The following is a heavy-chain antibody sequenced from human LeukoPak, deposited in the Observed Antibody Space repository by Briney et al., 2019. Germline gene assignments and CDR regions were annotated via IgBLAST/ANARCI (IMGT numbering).Heavy chain of an antibody. Sequence: ASVKVSCKASGYTFTSYAMHWVRQAPGQRLEWMGWINAGDGNTKYSQKFQGRVTITRDTSASTAYMELSSLRSEDTAVYYCARESIAEAGDYWGQGTLVTVSS. CDR1: GYTFTSYA. J-gene: IGHJ4*02. CDR2: INAGDGNT. CDR3: ARESIAEAGDY. D-gene: IGHD6-19*01. V-gene: IGHV1-3*01.